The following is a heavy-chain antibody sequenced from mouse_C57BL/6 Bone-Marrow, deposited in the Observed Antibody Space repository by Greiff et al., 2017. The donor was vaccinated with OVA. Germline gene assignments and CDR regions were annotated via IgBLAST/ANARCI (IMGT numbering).Heavy chain of an antibody. CDR2: INPSTGGT. CDR1: GYSFTGYY. J-gene: IGHJ3*01. CDR3: ARGGTGPFAY. Sequence: EVMLVESGPELVKPGASVKISCKASGYSFTGYYMNWVKQSPEKSLEWIGEINPSTGGTTYNQKFKAKATLTVDKSSSTAYMQLKSLTSEDSAVYYCARGGTGPFAYGGRGTLVTVSA. D-gene: IGHD4-1*01. V-gene: IGHV1-42*01.